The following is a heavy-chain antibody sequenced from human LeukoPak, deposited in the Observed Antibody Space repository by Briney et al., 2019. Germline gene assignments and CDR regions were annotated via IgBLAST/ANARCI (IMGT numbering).Heavy chain of an antibody. CDR2: IYTSGST. Sequence: SEPLSLTCTVSGGSISSYYWSWIRQPAGKGLEWSGRIYTSGSTNYNPSLKSRVTMSVDTSKNQISLKLSSVTAADTAVYYCAREIGDYYDSSGYRTYYFDYWGQGTLVTVSS. V-gene: IGHV4-4*07. CDR1: GGSISSYY. CDR3: AREIGDYYDSSGYRTYYFDY. D-gene: IGHD3-22*01. J-gene: IGHJ4*02.